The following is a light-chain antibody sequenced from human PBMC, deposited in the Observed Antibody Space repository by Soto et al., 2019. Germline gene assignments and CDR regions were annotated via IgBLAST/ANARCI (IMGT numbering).Light chain of an antibody. V-gene: IGLV1-44*01. CDR2: SNN. CDR1: SSNIGSNI. CDR3: AAWNDRMDGYV. J-gene: IGLJ1*01. Sequence: QAVVTQPPSASGTPGQRVTISCSGSSSNIGSNIVTWYQQLPGTAHKLLIYSNNQRPSGVPDRFSGSKSGTAASLAISGLQSEDEADYYCAAWNDRMDGYVFGTGTTVTVL.